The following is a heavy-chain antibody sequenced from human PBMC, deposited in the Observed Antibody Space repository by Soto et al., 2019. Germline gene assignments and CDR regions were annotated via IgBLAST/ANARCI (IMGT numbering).Heavy chain of an antibody. Sequence: GGSQRLSGATSRLTCSSYAKNSVRPAPGKGLEWVAVISYDGSNKYYADSVKGRFTISRDNSKNTLYMQMNSLRAEDTAVYYCARDLRGHILAAAGTAFFRGQGTMGSGS. D-gene: IGHD6-13*01. V-gene: IGHV3-30-3*01. J-gene: IGHJ3*01. CDR3: ARDLRGHILAAAGTAFF. CDR2: ISYDGSNK. CDR1: RLTCSSYA.